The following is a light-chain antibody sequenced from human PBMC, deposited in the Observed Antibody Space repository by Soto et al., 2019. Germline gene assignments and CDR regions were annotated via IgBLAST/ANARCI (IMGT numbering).Light chain of an antibody. J-gene: IGKJ1*01. Sequence: AIRITQSPSSLSASTGDRVAITCRASQDIGSFLAWYQQKPGKAPKLLIYAASSLQSGVPSRFSGSGSGTEFTLTISSLQPDDFATYYCHQYNSYSPWTFGQGTKVDIK. V-gene: IGKV1-8*01. CDR1: QDIGSF. CDR2: AAS. CDR3: HQYNSYSPWT.